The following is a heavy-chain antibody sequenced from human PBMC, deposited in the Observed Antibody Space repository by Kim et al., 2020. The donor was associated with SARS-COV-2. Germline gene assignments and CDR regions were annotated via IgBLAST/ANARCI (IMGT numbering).Heavy chain of an antibody. CDR3: AGGAAGVSYHTY. Sequence: YSQRFMGRITITREQSASTAYMELSSLTSEDTAVYYCAGGAAGVSYHTYWGQGTLVTVSS. V-gene: IGHV1-3*01. D-gene: IGHD3-10*01. J-gene: IGHJ4*02.